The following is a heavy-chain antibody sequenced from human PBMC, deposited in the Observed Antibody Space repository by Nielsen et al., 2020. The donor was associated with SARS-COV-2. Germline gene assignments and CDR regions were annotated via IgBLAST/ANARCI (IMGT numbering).Heavy chain of an antibody. CDR2: MFYGDSVKT. D-gene: IGHD3-10*01. J-gene: IGHJ3*02. V-gene: IGHV4-30-4*01. Sequence: WIRQPPGKGLELIGYMFYGDSVKTYSNPSLKSRAAISVDTSKNQFSLKLTSVTAADTAVYYCARDNPLYGSGSWGYAFDIWGQGTMVTVSS. CDR3: ARDNPLYGSGSWGYAFDI.